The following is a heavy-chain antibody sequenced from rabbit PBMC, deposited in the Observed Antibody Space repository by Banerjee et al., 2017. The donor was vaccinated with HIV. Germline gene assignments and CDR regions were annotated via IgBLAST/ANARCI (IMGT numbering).Heavy chain of an antibody. J-gene: IGHJ6*01. V-gene: IGHV1S45*01. D-gene: IGHD2-1*01. CDR2: IDTGSGSA. CDR3: ARDTYGGDYGWAPNL. CDR1: GFDFSSYG. Sequence: QEQLVESGGGLVQPGGSLKLSCKASGFDFSSYGVSWVRQAPGKGPEWIACIDTGSGSAYYVSWAKGRFTISKTSSTAVTLQLTSLTAADTATYFCARDTYGGDYGWAPNLWGPGTLVTVS.